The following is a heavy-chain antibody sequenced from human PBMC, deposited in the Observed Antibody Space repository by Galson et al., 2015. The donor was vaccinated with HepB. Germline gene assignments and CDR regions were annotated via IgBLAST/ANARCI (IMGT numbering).Heavy chain of an antibody. J-gene: IGHJ3*02. CDR2: ISWNSGSI. CDR3: AKDIRGSSLAWGAFDI. CDR1: GFTFDDYA. V-gene: IGHV3-9*01. D-gene: IGHD3-16*01. Sequence: SLRLSCAASGFTFDDYAMHWVRQAPGKGLEWVSGISWNSGSIGYADSVKGRFTISRDNAKNSLYLQMNSLRAEDTALYYCAKDIRGSSLAWGAFDIWGQGTMVTVSS.